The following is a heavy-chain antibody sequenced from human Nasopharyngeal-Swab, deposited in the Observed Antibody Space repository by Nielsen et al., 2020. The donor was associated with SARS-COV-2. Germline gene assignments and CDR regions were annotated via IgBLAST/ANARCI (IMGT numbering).Heavy chain of an antibody. Sequence: VRQAPGKGLEWVSYIYGTNSTIYYADSVKGRFTISRDNAKNSLSLQMNSLRAEDTAVYYCAKGKNYGDPSSYNWFDPWGQGTLVTVSS. CDR3: AKGKNYGDPSSYNWFDP. J-gene: IGHJ5*02. V-gene: IGHV3-48*04. CDR2: IYGTNSTI. D-gene: IGHD4-17*01.